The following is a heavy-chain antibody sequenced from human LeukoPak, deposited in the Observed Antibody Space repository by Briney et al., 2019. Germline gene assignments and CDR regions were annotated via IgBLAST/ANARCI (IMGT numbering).Heavy chain of an antibody. V-gene: IGHV3-49*04. CDR3: TRDRIASSIFGVVISPPDY. D-gene: IGHD3-3*01. Sequence: RSLRLSCTASGFTFGDYAMSWVRQAPGKGLEWVGFIRSKAYGGTTEYAASVKGRFTISRDDSKSIAYLQMYSLKTEDTAVYYCTRDRIASSIFGVVISPPDYWGQGTLVTVSS. CDR1: GFTFGDYA. CDR2: IRSKAYGGTT. J-gene: IGHJ4*02.